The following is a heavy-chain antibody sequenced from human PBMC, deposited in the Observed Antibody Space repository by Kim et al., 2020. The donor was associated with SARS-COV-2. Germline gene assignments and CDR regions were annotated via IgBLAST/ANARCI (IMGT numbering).Heavy chain of an antibody. CDR3: AKGDRWWLGSYFDY. D-gene: IGHD2-21*01. V-gene: IGHV3-30*02. J-gene: IGHJ4*02. Sequence: ADAVKGRFTISRDNSKNTLYLQMNSLRAEDTAVYYCAKGDRWWLGSYFDYWGQGTLVTVSS.